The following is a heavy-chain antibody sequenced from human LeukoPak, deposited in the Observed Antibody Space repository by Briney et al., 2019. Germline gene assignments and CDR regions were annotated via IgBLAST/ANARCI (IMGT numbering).Heavy chain of an antibody. CDR1: GGSISSYY. CDR3: AGNIVVVPAAMGIWFDP. D-gene: IGHD2-2*01. CDR2: IYYSGST. J-gene: IGHJ5*02. V-gene: IGHV4-59*08. Sequence: SETLSLTCTVSGGSISSYYWSWIRQPPGKGLEWIGYIYYSGSTYYNPSLKSRVTISVDTSKNQFSLKLSSVTAADTAVYYCAGNIVVVPAAMGIWFDPWGQGTLVTVSS.